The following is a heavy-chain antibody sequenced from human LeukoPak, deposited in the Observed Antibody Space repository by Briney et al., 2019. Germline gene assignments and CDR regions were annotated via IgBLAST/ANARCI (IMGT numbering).Heavy chain of an antibody. Sequence: MPSETLSLTCTVSGGSISSGGYYWSWIRQPPGKGLEWIGYIYHSGSTYYNPSLKSRVTISVDRSKNQFSLKLSSVTAADTAVYYCASHIAVAGGPRNKEKYYFDYWGQGTLVTVSS. D-gene: IGHD6-19*01. CDR1: GGSISSGGYY. V-gene: IGHV4-30-2*01. CDR2: IYHSGST. CDR3: ASHIAVAGGPRNKEKYYFDY. J-gene: IGHJ4*02.